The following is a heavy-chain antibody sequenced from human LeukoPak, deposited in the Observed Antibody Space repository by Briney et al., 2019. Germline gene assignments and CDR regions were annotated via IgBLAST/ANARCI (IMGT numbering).Heavy chain of an antibody. Sequence: SETLSLTCTVSGGSISSYYWSWIRQPPGKGLEWIGYIYYSGSTNYNPSLKSRVTISVDTSKNQFSLKLSSVTAADTAVYYCARTDIVATKTNWFDPWGQGTLVTVSS. D-gene: IGHD5-12*01. J-gene: IGHJ5*02. CDR3: ARTDIVATKTNWFDP. V-gene: IGHV4-59*01. CDR1: GGSISSYY. CDR2: IYYSGST.